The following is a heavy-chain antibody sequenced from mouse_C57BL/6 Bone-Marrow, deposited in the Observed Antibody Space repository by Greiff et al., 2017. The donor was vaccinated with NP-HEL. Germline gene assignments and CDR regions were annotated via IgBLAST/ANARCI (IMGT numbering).Heavy chain of an antibody. V-gene: IGHV1-54*01. J-gene: IGHJ2*01. D-gene: IGHD2-1*01. CDR3: ARSLYPGSCDY. CDR1: GYAFTNYL. Sequence: QVQLQQSGAELVRPGTSVKVSCKASGYAFTNYLIEWVKQRPGQGLEWIGVINPGSGGTNYNEKFKGKATLTADKSSSTAYMQLSSLTSEDSAVYFCARSLYPGSCDYWGQGTTLTVSA. CDR2: INPGSGGT.